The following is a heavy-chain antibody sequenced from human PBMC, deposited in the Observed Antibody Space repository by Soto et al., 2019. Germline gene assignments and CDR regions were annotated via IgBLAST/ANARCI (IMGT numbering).Heavy chain of an antibody. CDR1: GGSFSGYY. D-gene: IGHD2-15*01. CDR3: ARGGIVVVVAAPPLFFDY. V-gene: IGHV4-34*01. Sequence: QVQLQQWGAGLLKPSETLSLTCAVYGGSFSGYYWSWIRQPPGKGLEWIGEINHSGSTNYNPSLRSRFTISVDTSKNQFSLKLSSVTDADTAVYYCARGGIVVVVAAPPLFFDYWGQGTLVTVS. CDR2: INHSGST. J-gene: IGHJ4*02.